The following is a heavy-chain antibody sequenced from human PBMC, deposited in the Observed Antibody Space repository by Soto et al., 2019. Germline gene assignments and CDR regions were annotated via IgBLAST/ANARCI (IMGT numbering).Heavy chain of an antibody. CDR2: ISWNGDSM. CDR1: GFTFDDYV. Sequence: EVQLVESGGGLVQPGRSLRLSCEASGFTFDDYVMHWVRQAPGKGLEWVSGISWNGDSMAFADSVKGRFGISRDNAKNSLYLQMNSLREDDTALYYCAKAWGVRGASWGMDVWGQGTTVTVS. V-gene: IGHV3-9*01. J-gene: IGHJ6*02. CDR3: AKAWGVRGASWGMDV. D-gene: IGHD3-10*01.